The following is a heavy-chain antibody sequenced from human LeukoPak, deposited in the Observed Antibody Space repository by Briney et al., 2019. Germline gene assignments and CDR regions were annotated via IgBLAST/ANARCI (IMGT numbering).Heavy chain of an antibody. CDR3: FGSEGYSN. D-gene: IGHD3-10*01. V-gene: IGHV3-7*01. CDR2: IKPDGRQT. Sequence: GGSLRLSCAASGYTFRISWRNWVRQALGKGLECVGNIKPDGRQTYYLDSVKRRFTVCRDNAKASAYLQMKRRRAVDTAVYYCFGSEGYSNWDQGTLVTVSS. CDR1: GYTFRISW. J-gene: IGHJ4*02.